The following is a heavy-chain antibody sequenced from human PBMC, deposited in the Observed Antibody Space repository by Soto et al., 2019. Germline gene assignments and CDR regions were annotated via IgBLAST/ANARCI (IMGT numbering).Heavy chain of an antibody. D-gene: IGHD2-15*01. CDR1: GFTFSSYA. CDR3: AREVASLDY. J-gene: IGHJ4*02. V-gene: IGHV3-30-3*01. Sequence: GGSLRLSCAASGFTFSSYAMHWVRQAPGKGLEWVAVISYDGSNKYYADSVKGRFTISRDNSKNTLYLQMNSLRAEDTAVYYCAREVASLDYWGQGTLVTVSS. CDR2: ISYDGSNK.